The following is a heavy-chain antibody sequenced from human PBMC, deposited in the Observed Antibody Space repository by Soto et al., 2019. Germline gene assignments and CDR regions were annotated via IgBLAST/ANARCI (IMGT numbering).Heavy chain of an antibody. CDR3: ARPPYSSGSIYAFDI. D-gene: IGHD6-19*01. V-gene: IGHV3-48*03. CDR2: ISSSGSTI. Sequence: EVQLVESGGGLVQPGGSLRLSCAASGFTFGSYEMNWVRQAPGKGLGWVSYISSSGSTIYYADSVKGRFTISRDNAKNSLYQQMTRLRAEDTAVYYCARPPYSSGSIYAFDIWGQGTMVTASS. J-gene: IGHJ3*02. CDR1: GFTFGSYE.